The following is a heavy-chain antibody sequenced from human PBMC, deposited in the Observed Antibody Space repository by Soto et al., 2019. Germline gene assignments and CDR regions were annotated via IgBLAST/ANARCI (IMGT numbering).Heavy chain of an antibody. CDR3: ARDRTTVNYYYYGMDV. V-gene: IGHV6-1*01. D-gene: IGHD4-4*01. CDR2: TYYRSKWYN. J-gene: IGHJ6*02. Sequence: SQTLSLTCVISGDSVSSNSAAWNWIRQSPSRGLEWLGRTYYRSKWYNDYAVSVKSRITINPDTSKNQFSLQLNSVTPEDTAVYYCARDRTTVNYYYYGMDVWGQGTTVTVSS. CDR1: GDSVSSNSAA.